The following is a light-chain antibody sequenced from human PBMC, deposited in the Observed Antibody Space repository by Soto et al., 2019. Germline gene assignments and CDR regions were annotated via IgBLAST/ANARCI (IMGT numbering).Light chain of an antibody. Sequence: DIRMTQSPSSLSASVGDRVTVTCRASQSISTYLYWYQQKPGKAPKLLIYAASSLEPGVPSRFSGSGSGTDFTLTISSLQPEDFATYFCQQSYTTPFTFGPGTKVDIK. CDR3: QQSYTTPFT. V-gene: IGKV1-39*01. J-gene: IGKJ3*01. CDR2: AAS. CDR1: QSISTY.